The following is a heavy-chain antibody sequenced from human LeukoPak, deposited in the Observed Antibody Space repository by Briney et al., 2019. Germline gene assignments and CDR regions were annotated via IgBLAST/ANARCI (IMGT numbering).Heavy chain of an antibody. D-gene: IGHD4-17*01. CDR2: IYSGGST. V-gene: IGHV3-66*01. J-gene: IGHJ4*02. CDR1: GFFVSSKY. Sequence: PGGSLRLSCAASGFFVSSKYMSWVRQAPGKGLEWVSVIYSGGSTYYADSVKGRFTISRDNSKSTVYLQMNSLRAEDTAVYYCVRVDDYGDYPYYFDSWGQGTLVTVSS. CDR3: VRVDDYGDYPYYFDS.